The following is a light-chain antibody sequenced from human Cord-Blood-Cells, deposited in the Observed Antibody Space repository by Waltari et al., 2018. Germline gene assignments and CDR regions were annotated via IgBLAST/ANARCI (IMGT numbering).Light chain of an antibody. Sequence: DIQMTQSPSTLSASVGDRVTITCRASKSISSWLAWYQQKPGKAPKLLIYKASSLESGVPSRFSGSGSGTEFTLTTSSLQPDDFATYYCQQYNSYSRTFGQGTKVEIK. J-gene: IGKJ1*01. CDR1: KSISSW. V-gene: IGKV1-5*03. CDR3: QQYNSYSRT. CDR2: KAS.